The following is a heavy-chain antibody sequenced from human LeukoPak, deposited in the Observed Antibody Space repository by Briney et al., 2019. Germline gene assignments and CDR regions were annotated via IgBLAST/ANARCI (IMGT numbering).Heavy chain of an antibody. V-gene: IGHV3-21*01. Sequence: PGGSLRLSCAASGFTFTSYSMNWVRQAPGRGLEWVSSISSSSRYIYYADSVKGRFTISRDNAKNSLYLQMNSLRAEDTAVYYCARDLQYYFDYWGQGTLVTVSS. CDR3: ARDLQYYFDY. CDR2: ISSSSRYI. J-gene: IGHJ4*02. CDR1: GFTFTSYS.